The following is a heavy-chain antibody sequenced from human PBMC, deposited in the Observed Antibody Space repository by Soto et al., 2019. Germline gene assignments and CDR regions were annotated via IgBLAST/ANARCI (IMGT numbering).Heavy chain of an antibody. CDR1: GYTLTELS. J-gene: IGHJ6*02. CDR3: AVMAPSIVVVPAAPYGMDV. Sequence: ASVKVSCKVSGYTLTELSMHWVRQAPGKGLEWMGGFDPEDGETIYAQKFQGRVTMTEDTSTDTAYMELSSLRSEDTAVYYCAVMAPSIVVVPAAPYGMDVWGQGTRVTVSS. V-gene: IGHV1-24*01. CDR2: FDPEDGET. D-gene: IGHD2-2*01.